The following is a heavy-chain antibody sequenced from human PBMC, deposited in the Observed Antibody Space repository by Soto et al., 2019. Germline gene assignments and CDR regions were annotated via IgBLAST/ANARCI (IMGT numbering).Heavy chain of an antibody. V-gene: IGHV1-46*01. CDR2: INPSSGST. D-gene: IGHD1-20*01. Sequence: QGLEWMGIINPSSGSTNFARKFQGRVTLTTDTSTSTLSMALNSLRSEDTAVYYCARGITATAGYGLDPSGQGTLVTVSS. CDR3: ARGITATAGYGLDP. J-gene: IGHJ5*02.